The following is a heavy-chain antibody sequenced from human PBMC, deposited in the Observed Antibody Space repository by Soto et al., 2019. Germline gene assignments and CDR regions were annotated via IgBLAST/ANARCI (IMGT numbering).Heavy chain of an antibody. CDR1: GFTFSSYA. CDR3: AKVPTFRGDPYYFDY. CDR2: ISGSGGST. V-gene: IGHV3-23*01. D-gene: IGHD3-16*01. Sequence: PGGSLRLSCAASGFTFSSYAMSWVRQAPGKGLEWVSAISGSGGSTYYADSVKGRFTISRDNSKNTLYLQMNSLRAEDTAVYYCAKVPTFRGDPYYFDYWGQGTLVTVSS. J-gene: IGHJ4*02.